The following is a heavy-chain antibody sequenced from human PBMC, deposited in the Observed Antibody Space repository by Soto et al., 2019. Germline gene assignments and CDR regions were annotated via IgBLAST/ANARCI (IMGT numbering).Heavy chain of an antibody. CDR1: GGSIRSGGYY. Sequence: QVQLQESGPGLVKPSQTLSLTCTVSGGSIRSGGYYCSWIRQHPGQGLEWIGYIYYSGSTSYNPTLKSRVTMSVDTSKNQFSLKLSSVTAADTAVYYCARVVASSDKESDYWGQGTLVTVSS. CDR3: ARVVASSDKESDY. V-gene: IGHV4-31*03. CDR2: IYYSGST. D-gene: IGHD2-15*01. J-gene: IGHJ4*02.